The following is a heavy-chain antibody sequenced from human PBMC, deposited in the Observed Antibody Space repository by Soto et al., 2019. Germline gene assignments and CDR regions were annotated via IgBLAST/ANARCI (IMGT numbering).Heavy chain of an antibody. Sequence: ASVKVSCKASGYTFPSYGISWVRQAPGQGLEWMGWISAYNGKTNDAQKLQGRVTMTTDTSTSTAYMELRSLRSDDTAVYYCARDWGPAGFDYWGQGTLVTVSS. V-gene: IGHV1-18*01. J-gene: IGHJ4*02. CDR1: GYTFPSYG. CDR3: ARDWGPAGFDY. CDR2: ISAYNGKT. D-gene: IGHD2-2*01.